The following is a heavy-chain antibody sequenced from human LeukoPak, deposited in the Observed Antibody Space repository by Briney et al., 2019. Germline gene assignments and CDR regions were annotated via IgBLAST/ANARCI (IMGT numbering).Heavy chain of an antibody. CDR2: ISYVGSNK. CDR3: ARAALAVDGYNLGT. J-gene: IGHJ5*02. V-gene: IGHV3-30*04. D-gene: IGHD5-24*01. CDR1: GFTFSSYA. Sequence: PGGSLRLSCAASGFTFSSYAMHWVRQAPGKGLEWVAVISYVGSNKYYADSVKGRFTISRDNSKNTLYLQMNSLRAEDTAVYYCARAALAVDGYNLGTWGQGTLVTVSS.